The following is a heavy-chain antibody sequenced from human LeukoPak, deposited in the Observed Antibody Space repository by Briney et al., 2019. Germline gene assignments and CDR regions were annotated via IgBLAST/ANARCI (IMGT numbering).Heavy chain of an antibody. CDR2: IDHSGIT. Sequence: PSETLSLTCTVSGYAISSGIFWSWVRQPPGKRLEWIASIDHSGITYYNPSLQSRVTISVDTSKNQFSLKLSSVTAADTAVYYCARHSPIVVVPAASPKPYGMDIWGQGTTVTVSS. CDR3: ARHSPIVVVPAASPKPYGMDI. V-gene: IGHV4-38-2*02. J-gene: IGHJ6*02. CDR1: GYAISSGIF. D-gene: IGHD2-2*01.